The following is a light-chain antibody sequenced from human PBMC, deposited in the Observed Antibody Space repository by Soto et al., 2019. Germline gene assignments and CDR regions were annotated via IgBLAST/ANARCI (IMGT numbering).Light chain of an antibody. Sequence: EIVLTQSPGTLSLSPGERATLSCRASQSVRSNHLAWYQQKPGQAPRLLIYDASSRATGIPDRFSGSGSGTDFTLTISRLEPEDFAVYYCQQYGSSPLTFGRGPKLEI. CDR1: QSVRSNH. CDR2: DAS. V-gene: IGKV3-20*01. CDR3: QQYGSSPLT. J-gene: IGKJ2*01.